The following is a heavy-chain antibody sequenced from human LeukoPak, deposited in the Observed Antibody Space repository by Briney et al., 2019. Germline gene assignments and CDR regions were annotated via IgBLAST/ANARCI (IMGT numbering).Heavy chain of an antibody. D-gene: IGHD5-18*01. V-gene: IGHV1-69*04. CDR2: IIPILGIA. Sequence: GASVKVSCKASGGTLSSYGISWVRQAPGQGLEWMGRIIPILGIANYAQKFQGRVTITADKSTSTAYMELSSLRSEDTAVYYCAIFPSTAMVYDAFDIWGQGTMVTVSS. CDR1: GGTLSSYG. CDR3: AIFPSTAMVYDAFDI. J-gene: IGHJ3*02.